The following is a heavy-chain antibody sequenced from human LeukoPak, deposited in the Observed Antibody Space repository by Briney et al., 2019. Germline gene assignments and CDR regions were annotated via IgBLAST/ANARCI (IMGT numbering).Heavy chain of an antibody. CDR1: GYTLTELS. CDR3: ATGIPRPWHRGEKLRYFDWLPWDY. D-gene: IGHD3-9*01. Sequence: GASVKVSCKVSGYTLTELSMHWVRQAPGKGLEWMGGFDPEDGETIYAQKFQGRVTMTEDTSTDTAYMELSSLRSEDTAVYYCATGIPRPWHRGEKLRYFDWLPWDYWGQGTLVTVSS. V-gene: IGHV1-24*01. CDR2: FDPEDGET. J-gene: IGHJ4*02.